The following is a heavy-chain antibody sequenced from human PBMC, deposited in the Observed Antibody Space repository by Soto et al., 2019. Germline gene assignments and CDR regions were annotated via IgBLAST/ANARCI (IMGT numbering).Heavy chain of an antibody. J-gene: IGHJ5*02. Sequence: ASVKGSCKASGYTFTSYGISWVRQAPGQGLEWMGWISAYNGNTNYAQKLQGRVTMTTDTSTSTAYMELRSLRSDDTAVYYCARRSYDYVWGSHPNPYGSDPWGQGTLVTVSS. CDR3: ARRSYDYVWGSHPNPYGSDP. D-gene: IGHD3-16*02. CDR2: ISAYNGNT. V-gene: IGHV1-18*04. CDR1: GYTFTSYG.